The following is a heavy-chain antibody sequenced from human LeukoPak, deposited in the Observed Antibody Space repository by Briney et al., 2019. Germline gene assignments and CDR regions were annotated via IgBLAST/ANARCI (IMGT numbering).Heavy chain of an antibody. CDR1: GFIFNNYN. J-gene: IGHJ6*02. Sequence: GGSLRLSCAASGFIFNNYNMNWVRQAPGKGLEWVSLISSSSSYIYYADSVKGRFTISRDNAKNSLYLQMNSLRAEDTAVYYCARDQGIGYCSAGSCPYGMDVWGQGTTVTVSS. CDR3: ARDQGIGYCSAGSCPYGMDV. D-gene: IGHD2-15*01. CDR2: ISSSSSYI. V-gene: IGHV3-21*01.